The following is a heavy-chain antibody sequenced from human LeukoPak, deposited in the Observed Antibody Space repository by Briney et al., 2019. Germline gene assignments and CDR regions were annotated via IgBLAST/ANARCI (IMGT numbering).Heavy chain of an antibody. CDR3: ARHSGIVGATYYFDY. D-gene: IGHD1-26*01. V-gene: IGHV4-4*09. J-gene: IGHJ4*02. CDR2: IYTSGST. Sequence: ETLSLTCTVSGGSISSYYWSWIRQPPGKGLEWIGYIYTSGSTNYNPSLKSRVTISVDTSKNQFSLKLSSVTAADTAVYYCARHSGIVGATYYFDYWGQGTLVTVPS. CDR1: GGSISSYY.